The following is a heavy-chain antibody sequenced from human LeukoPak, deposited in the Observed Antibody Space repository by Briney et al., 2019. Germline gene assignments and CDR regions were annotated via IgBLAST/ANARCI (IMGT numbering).Heavy chain of an antibody. CDR2: ISYDGSNK. D-gene: IGHD3-22*01. CDR1: GFTFSSYG. V-gene: IGHV3-30*18. J-gene: IGHJ4*02. Sequence: GGSLRLSCAASGFTFSSYGMHWVRQAPGKGLEWVTVISYDGSNKYYADSVKGRFTISRDNSKNTLYLQMNSLRAEDTAVYYCAKDRYYYDSSGSIYFDYWGQGTLVTVSS. CDR3: AKDRYYYDSSGSIYFDY.